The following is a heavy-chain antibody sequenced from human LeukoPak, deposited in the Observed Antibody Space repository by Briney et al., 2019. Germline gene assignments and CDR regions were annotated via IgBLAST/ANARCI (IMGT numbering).Heavy chain of an antibody. V-gene: IGHV3-23*01. CDR3: ARQTQHLVQSPFDS. CDR2: VSGSGGST. Sequence: PGGSLRLSCAASGFTFSSYAMSWVRQAPGKGLEWVSTVSGSGGSTYYADSVKGRFIVSRDNSKNTLYLQMNSLRAEDTAVYYCARQTQHLVQSPFDSWGQGTLVTVSS. J-gene: IGHJ4*02. D-gene: IGHD6-13*01. CDR1: GFTFSSYA.